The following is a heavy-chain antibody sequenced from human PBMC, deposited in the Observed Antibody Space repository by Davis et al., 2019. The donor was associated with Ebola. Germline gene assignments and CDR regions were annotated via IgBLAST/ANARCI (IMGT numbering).Heavy chain of an antibody. J-gene: IGHJ6*02. CDR1: GGSISSSSYY. V-gene: IGHV4-61*01. CDR2: IYYSGST. Sequence: MPSETLSLTCTVSGGSISSSSYYWSWIRQPPGKGLEWIGYIYYSGSTNYNPSLKSRVTISVDTSKNQFSLKLSSVTAADTAVYYCARDPHALGYCSGGSCSTYGMDVWGQGTTVTVSS. D-gene: IGHD2-15*01. CDR3: ARDPHALGYCSGGSCSTYGMDV.